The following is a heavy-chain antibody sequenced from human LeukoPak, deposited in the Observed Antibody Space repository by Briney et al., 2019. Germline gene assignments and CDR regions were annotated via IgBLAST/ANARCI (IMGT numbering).Heavy chain of an antibody. CDR2: IYYSGNT. J-gene: IGHJ3*02. V-gene: IGHV4-38-2*02. CDR1: GFTFIKGW. D-gene: IGHD5-18*01. CDR3: ARGVMVTRAFDI. Sequence: PGGSLRLSCTASGFTFIKGWMSWVRQAPGKGLEWVGSIYYSGNTYYNPSLKSRVAISVDTSKNQFSLKLSSVTAADTAVYYCARGVMVTRAFDIWGQGTMVTVSS.